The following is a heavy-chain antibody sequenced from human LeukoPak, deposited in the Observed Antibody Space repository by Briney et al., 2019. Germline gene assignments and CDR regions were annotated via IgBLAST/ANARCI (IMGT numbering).Heavy chain of an antibody. CDR1: GYSISSGYY. J-gene: IGHJ5*02. V-gene: IGHV4-38-2*01. D-gene: IGHD2-15*01. CDR2: IYHSGST. Sequence: PSETLSLTCAVSGYSISSGYYWGWIRQPPGKGLEWIGSIYHSGSTYYNPSLKSRVTISVDTSKNQFSLKLSSVTAADTAVYYCARGTACCSGGSCSNNWFDPWGQGTLVTVSS. CDR3: ARGTACCSGGSCSNNWFDP.